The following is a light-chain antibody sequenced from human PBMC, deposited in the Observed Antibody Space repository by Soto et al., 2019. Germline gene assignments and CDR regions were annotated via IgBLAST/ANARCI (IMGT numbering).Light chain of an antibody. Sequence: NFMLTQPHSVSESPGKTVTISCTRSSGSIGSNSVQWYRQRPGSAPTIVIYEDDQRPSGVPNRFAGSIDRSSNSASLTISVLQTEDEADDYCQSYDTNPVVFGGGTTLPVL. CDR3: QSYDTNPVV. CDR2: EDD. V-gene: IGLV6-57*04. J-gene: IGLJ2*01. CDR1: SGSIGSNS.